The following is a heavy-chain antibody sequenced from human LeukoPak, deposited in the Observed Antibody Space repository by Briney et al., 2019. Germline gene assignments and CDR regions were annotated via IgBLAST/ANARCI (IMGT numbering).Heavy chain of an antibody. D-gene: IGHD6-13*01. CDR1: GFTFSSYA. Sequence: GGSLRLSCAASGFTFSSYAMSWVRQAPGKGLEWVSAISGSGGSTYYADSVKGRFTISRDNSKNTLYLQKNSLRAEDTAVYYCAKDWVIAAAGTFWFDPWGQGTLVTVSS. CDR3: AKDWVIAAAGTFWFDP. CDR2: ISGSGGST. V-gene: IGHV3-23*01. J-gene: IGHJ5*02.